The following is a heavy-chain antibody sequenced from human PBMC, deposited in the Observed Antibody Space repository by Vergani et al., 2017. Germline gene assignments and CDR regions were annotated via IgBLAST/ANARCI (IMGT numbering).Heavy chain of an antibody. CDR2: IFRSGTT. V-gene: IGHV4-31*03. J-gene: IGHJ4*02. D-gene: IGHD2-21*01. CDR1: GDSLSSSDHY. Sequence: QVQLQESGPGLVKPSQTLSLTCTVSGDSLSSSDHYWSWIRQRSDKGLEWVGHIFRSGTTYYNPSLKSRLIMSVDTSKNQFSLKLTSVTAADTAMYYCARENVVIARIFYFWGEESLVAVSS. CDR3: ARENVVIARIFYF.